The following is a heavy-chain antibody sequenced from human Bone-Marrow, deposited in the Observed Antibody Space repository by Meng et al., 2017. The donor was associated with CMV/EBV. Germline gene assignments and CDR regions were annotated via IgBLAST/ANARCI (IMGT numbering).Heavy chain of an antibody. CDR2: INPSGGST. CDR3: ARDPVVVPAAQVGMDV. CDR1: GYTFTSYY. D-gene: IGHD2-2*01. J-gene: IGHJ6*02. V-gene: IGHV1-46*01. Sequence: ASVKVSCKASGYTFTSYYMHWVRQAPGQGLEWMGIINPSGGSTSYAQKFQGRVTMTRDTSTSTVYMELSSLRSEDTAVYYCARDPVVVPAAQVGMDVWGQGTTVTVYS.